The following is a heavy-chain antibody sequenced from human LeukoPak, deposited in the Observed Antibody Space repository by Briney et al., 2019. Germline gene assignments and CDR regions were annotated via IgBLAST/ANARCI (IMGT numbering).Heavy chain of an antibody. V-gene: IGHV3-74*03. CDR3: AREHRGAGATVDY. Sequence: PGRSLRLSCAASGFTFSSHWMHWVRQAPGKGLVWVSRIESDGSTKMYADSVRGRFTISRDNAKNTLYLQMNSLRAEDTAVYYCAREHRGAGATVDYWGQGILVTVSS. D-gene: IGHD1-26*01. J-gene: IGHJ4*02. CDR2: IESDGSTK. CDR1: GFTFSSHW.